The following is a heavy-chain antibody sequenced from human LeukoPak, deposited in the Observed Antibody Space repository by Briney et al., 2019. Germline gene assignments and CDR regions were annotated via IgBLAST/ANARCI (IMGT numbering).Heavy chain of an antibody. V-gene: IGHV1-69*13. CDR2: IIPIFGTA. Sequence: GASVKVSCKASGGTFSSYAISWVRQAPGQGLEWMGGIIPIFGTANYAQKFQGRVTITADESTSTAYMELSSLRSEDTAVYYCARDSVPGMTYYYGMDVWGQGTTVTVSS. D-gene: IGHD2-2*01. CDR1: GGTFSSYA. J-gene: IGHJ6*02. CDR3: ARDSVPGMTYYYGMDV.